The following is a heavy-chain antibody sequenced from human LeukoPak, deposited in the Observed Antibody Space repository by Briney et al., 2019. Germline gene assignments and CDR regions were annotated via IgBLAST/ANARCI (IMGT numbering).Heavy chain of an antibody. CDR1: GGSISSYY. J-gene: IGHJ4*02. CDR3: ARDGEYYDGSGYKGGFDY. Sequence: SETLSLTCTVSGGSISSYYWSWIRQPPGKGLEWIGYIYYSGSTNYNPSLKSRVTISVDTSKNQFSLKLSSVTAADTAVYYCARDGEYYDGSGYKGGFDYWGQGTLVTVSS. V-gene: IGHV4-59*01. D-gene: IGHD3-22*01. CDR2: IYYSGST.